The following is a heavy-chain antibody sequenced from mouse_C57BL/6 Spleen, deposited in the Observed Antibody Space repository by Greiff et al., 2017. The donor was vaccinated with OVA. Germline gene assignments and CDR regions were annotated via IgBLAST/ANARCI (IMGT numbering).Heavy chain of an antibody. D-gene: IGHD1-1*01. CDR1: GYTFTNYW. Sequence: QVQLQQSGAELVRPGTSVQMSCKASGYTFTNYWIGWAKQRPGHGLEWIGDIYPGGGYTNYNEKFKGKATLTADKSSSTAYMQFSSLTSEDSAIYYCARTPIDYGSSFDYWGQGTTLTVSS. CDR3: ARTPIDYGSSFDY. J-gene: IGHJ2*01. CDR2: IYPGGGYT. V-gene: IGHV1-63*01.